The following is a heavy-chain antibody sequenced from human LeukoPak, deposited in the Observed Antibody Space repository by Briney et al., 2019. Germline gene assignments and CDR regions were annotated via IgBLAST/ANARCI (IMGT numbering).Heavy chain of an antibody. Sequence: GGSLRLSCAASGFTFSSYWMHWVRQAPGKGLVWVSRINSDGSSTSYADSVKGRFTISRDNAKNTLYLQMNSLRAEDTAVYYCARERPPHILTGYYPLDYWGQGTLVTVSS. CDR3: ARERPPHILTGYYPLDY. J-gene: IGHJ4*02. D-gene: IGHD3-9*01. V-gene: IGHV3-74*01. CDR2: INSDGSST. CDR1: GFTFSSYW.